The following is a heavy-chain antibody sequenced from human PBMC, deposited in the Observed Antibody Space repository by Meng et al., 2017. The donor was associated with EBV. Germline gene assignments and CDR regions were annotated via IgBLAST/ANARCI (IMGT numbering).Heavy chain of an antibody. CDR2: IYYTGST. CDR3: ARGDYTNYPRWFDP. V-gene: IGHV4-61*01. D-gene: IGHD4-11*01. J-gene: IGHJ5*02. Sequence: QVQLQESGPGLVKPSXXLSLTCXVSGGSVNNESYYWGWIRQPPGKGLEYIGYIYYTGSTNYNSSLKSRVTISLDKYKNQFSLKLTSLTAADTAIYYCARGDYTNYPRWFDPWGQGTLGTVSS. CDR1: GGSVNNESYY.